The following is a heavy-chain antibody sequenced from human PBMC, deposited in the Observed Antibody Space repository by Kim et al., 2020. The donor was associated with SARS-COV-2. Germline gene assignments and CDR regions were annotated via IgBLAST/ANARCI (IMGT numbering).Heavy chain of an antibody. J-gene: IGHJ4*02. CDR3: ARGVSVAASHPSDY. CDR2: INAGNGNT. V-gene: IGHV1-3*01. CDR1: GYTFTSYA. Sequence: ASVKVSCKASGYTFTSYAMHWVRQAPGQRLEWMGWINAGNGNTKYSQKFQGRVTITRDTSASTAYMELSSLRSEDTAVYYCARGVSVAASHPSDYWGQGTLVTVSS. D-gene: IGHD6-19*01.